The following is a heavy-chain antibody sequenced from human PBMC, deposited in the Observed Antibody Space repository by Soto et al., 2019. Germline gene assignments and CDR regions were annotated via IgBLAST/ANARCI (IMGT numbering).Heavy chain of an antibody. CDR1: GGSVNTAPYH. Sequence: SETLSLTCTVSGGSVNTAPYHWSWIRQSPRNGLEWIGNIYYTGSTNYNPSFESRVAISLDTSNNQFSLRLTSLTAADTAVYFCARDHHSYYDTSGYYPHFDFWGQGTLVTVSA. CDR2: IYYTGST. V-gene: IGHV4-61*01. J-gene: IGHJ4*02. CDR3: ARDHHSYYDTSGYYPHFDF. D-gene: IGHD3-22*01.